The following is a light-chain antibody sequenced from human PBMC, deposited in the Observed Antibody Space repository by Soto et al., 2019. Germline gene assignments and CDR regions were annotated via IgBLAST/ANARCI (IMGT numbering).Light chain of an antibody. CDR1: SSNIGNNY. V-gene: IGLV1-51*01. Sequence: QSVLTQPPSVSAAPGQKVTISCSGSSSNIGNNYVSWYQQLPGTAPKLLIYDNNKRPSGIPDRFSGSKSGTSATLGITGLQTGDEADYYCGTWDSSLSAGEVFGGWTKVTVL. CDR2: DNN. J-gene: IGLJ2*01. CDR3: GTWDSSLSAGEV.